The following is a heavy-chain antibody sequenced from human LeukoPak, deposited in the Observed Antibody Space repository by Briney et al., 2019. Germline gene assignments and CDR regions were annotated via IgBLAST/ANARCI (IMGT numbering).Heavy chain of an antibody. Sequence: SGPALVKPTQTLTLTCTFSGFSLSTSGVGVGWIRQPPGKALEWLALTYWNDDKRYSPSLKSRLTITKDTSKNQVVLTMTNMDPVDTATYYCAHRRSIYYYYGMDVWGQGTTVTVSS. CDR3: AHRRSIYYYYGMDV. CDR1: GFSLSTSGVG. CDR2: TYWNDDK. J-gene: IGHJ6*02. D-gene: IGHD6-6*01. V-gene: IGHV2-5*01.